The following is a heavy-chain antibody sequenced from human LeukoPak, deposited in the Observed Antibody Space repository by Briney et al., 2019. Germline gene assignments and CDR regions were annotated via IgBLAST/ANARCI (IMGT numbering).Heavy chain of an antibody. CDR1: GYTLTELS. D-gene: IGHD3-22*01. V-gene: IGHV1-24*01. J-gene: IGHJ4*02. Sequence: ASVEVSCKVSGYTLTELSMHWVRQAPGKGLEWMGGFDPEDGKTIYAQKFQGRVTMTEDTSTDTAYMELSSLRSEDTAVYYCATVNYYYDSSGYHDYWGRGTLVTVSS. CDR2: FDPEDGKT. CDR3: ATVNYYYDSSGYHDY.